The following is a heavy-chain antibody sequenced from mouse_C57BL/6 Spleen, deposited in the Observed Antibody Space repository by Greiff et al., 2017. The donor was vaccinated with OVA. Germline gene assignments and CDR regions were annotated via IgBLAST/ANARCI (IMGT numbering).Heavy chain of an antibody. Sequence: EVHVKQSGPGMVKPSQSLSLTCTVTGYSITSGYDWHWIRHFPGNKLEWMGYISYSGSTNYNPSLKSRISITHDTSKNHFFLKLNSVTTEDTATYYCARYDYDVAYFDYWGQGTTLTVSS. V-gene: IGHV3-1*01. D-gene: IGHD2-4*01. J-gene: IGHJ2*01. CDR3: ARYDYDVAYFDY. CDR2: ISYSGST. CDR1: GYSITSGYD.